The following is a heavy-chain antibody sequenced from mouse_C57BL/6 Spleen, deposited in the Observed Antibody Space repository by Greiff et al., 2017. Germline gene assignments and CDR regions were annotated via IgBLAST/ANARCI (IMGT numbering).Heavy chain of an antibody. CDR3: TRDRNWGAWFAY. D-gene: IGHD4-1*01. J-gene: IGHJ3*01. CDR2: ISSGGDYI. CDR1: GFTFSSYA. V-gene: IGHV5-9-1*02. Sequence: EVQRVESGEGLVKPGGSPKLSCAASGFTFSSYAMSWVRQTPEKRLEWVAYISSGGDYIYYADTVKGRFTISRDNARNTLYLQMSSLKSEDTAMYYCTRDRNWGAWFAYWGQGTLVTVSA.